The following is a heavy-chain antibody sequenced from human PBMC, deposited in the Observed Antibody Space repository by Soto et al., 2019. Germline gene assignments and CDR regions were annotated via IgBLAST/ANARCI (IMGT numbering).Heavy chain of an antibody. Sequence: GGSLRLSCAASGFPFSSYAMHWVRQAPGKGLEWVAVISYDGSKKYYADSVKGRFIISRDNSKNTLYVQMNSLRAEDTAVYYCARVVSRMTHTINYFDYWGQGTLVTVSS. CDR3: ARVVSRMTHTINYFDY. V-gene: IGHV3-30-3*01. CDR2: ISYDGSKK. D-gene: IGHD3-3*01. CDR1: GFPFSSYA. J-gene: IGHJ4*02.